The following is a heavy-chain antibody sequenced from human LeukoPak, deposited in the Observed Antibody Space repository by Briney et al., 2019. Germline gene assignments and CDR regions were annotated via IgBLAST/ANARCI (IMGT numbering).Heavy chain of an antibody. D-gene: IGHD6-13*01. V-gene: IGHV1-8*03. J-gene: IGHJ4*02. CDR3: ARPVYSSSWYTGEDYFDY. CDR2: MNPNSGNT. Sequence: ASVKVSCKASGYTFTSYDINWVRQATGQGLEWMGWMNPNSGNTGYAQKFQGRVTITRNTSISTAYMELSSLRSEDTAVYYCARPVYSSSWYTGEDYFDYWGQGTLVTVSS. CDR1: GYTFTSYD.